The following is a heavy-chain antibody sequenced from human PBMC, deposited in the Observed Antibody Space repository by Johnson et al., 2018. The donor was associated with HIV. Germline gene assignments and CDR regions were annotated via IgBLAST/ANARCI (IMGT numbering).Heavy chain of an antibody. CDR2: IYSDGSDT. Sequence: VQLVESGGGLVQPGGSLRLSCAASGFIFRNYWMHWVRQAPGKGLVWVARIYSDGSDTAYADSVKGQFTISRDNAKNSLYLQMNSLRVEDTALYYCAKDIEGYCSSSRCLGGAFDIWGHGTMVTVSS. D-gene: IGHD2-2*01. CDR3: AKDIEGYCSSSRCLGGAFDI. V-gene: IGHV3-74*03. J-gene: IGHJ3*02. CDR1: GFIFRNYW.